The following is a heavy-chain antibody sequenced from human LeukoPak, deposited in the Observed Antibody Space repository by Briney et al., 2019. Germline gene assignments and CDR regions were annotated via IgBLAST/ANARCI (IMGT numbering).Heavy chain of an antibody. Sequence: SETLSLTCTVSGGSISSYYWSWIRQPPGKGLEWIGYIYYSGSTNYNPSLKSRVTISVDTSKNQFSLKLSSVTAADTAVYYCAGVAVVVIDTDAFDIWGQGTMVTVSS. D-gene: IGHD3-22*01. CDR3: AGVAVVVIDTDAFDI. J-gene: IGHJ3*02. CDR1: GGSISSYY. CDR2: IYYSGST. V-gene: IGHV4-59*12.